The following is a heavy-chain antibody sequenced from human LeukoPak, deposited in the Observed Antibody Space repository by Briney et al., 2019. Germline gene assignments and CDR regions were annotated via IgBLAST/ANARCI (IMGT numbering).Heavy chain of an antibody. J-gene: IGHJ3*01. CDR2: ISYDGSNK. CDR3: AKEGAVNAKYAFDL. CDR1: GFTFSRNG. D-gene: IGHD4-11*01. Sequence: GRSLRLSCAASGFTFSRNGMHWVRQAPGKGLEWVAVISYDGSNKYYVDSVKGRFTISRDNSKSTLYLQMNSLRVEDTAVYYCAKEGAVNAKYAFDLWGQGTVVTVSS. V-gene: IGHV3-30*18.